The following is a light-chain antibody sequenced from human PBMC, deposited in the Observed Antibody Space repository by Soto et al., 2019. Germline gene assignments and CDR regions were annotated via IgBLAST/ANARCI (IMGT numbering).Light chain of an antibody. V-gene: IGKV1-5*01. CDR3: QQHNSFSIT. CDR2: DAS. Sequence: DIQMTQSPSTLSASVGDRVTITCRASQSISSWLAWYQQKPGKAPKLLICDASSLESGVPSRFSGSGSETEFTLTITGLQPDDFATYYCQQHNSFSITFGQGTRLEIK. J-gene: IGKJ5*01. CDR1: QSISSW.